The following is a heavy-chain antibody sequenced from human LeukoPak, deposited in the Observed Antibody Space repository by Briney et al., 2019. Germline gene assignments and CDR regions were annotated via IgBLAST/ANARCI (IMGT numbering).Heavy chain of an antibody. CDR3: AELGITMIGGV. CDR2: ISSSGSTI. V-gene: IGHV3-48*03. J-gene: IGHJ6*04. D-gene: IGHD3-10*02. CDR1: GFTFSTSE. Sequence: PGGSLRLSCAASGFTFSTSEMNWVRQAPGKGLEWVSYISSSGSTIYYADSVKGRFTISRDNAKNSLYLQMNSLRAEDTAVYYCAELGITMIGGVWGKGTTVTISS.